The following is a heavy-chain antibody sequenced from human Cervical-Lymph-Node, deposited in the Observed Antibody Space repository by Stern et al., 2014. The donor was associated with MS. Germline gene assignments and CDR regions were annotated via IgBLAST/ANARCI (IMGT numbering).Heavy chain of an antibody. CDR2: IIPIFGTA. CDR1: GGTFSSYA. CDR3: ARDLPSFMVRGTYNWFDP. J-gene: IGHJ5*02. V-gene: IGHV1-69*01. Sequence: QVQLVQSGAEVKKPGSSVKVSCKASGGTFSSYAISWVRQAHGQGLEWMGGIIPIFGTANYAQKFQGRVTITADESTSTAYMELSSLRSEDTAVYYCARDLPSFMVRGTYNWFDPWGQGTLVTVSS. D-gene: IGHD3-10*01.